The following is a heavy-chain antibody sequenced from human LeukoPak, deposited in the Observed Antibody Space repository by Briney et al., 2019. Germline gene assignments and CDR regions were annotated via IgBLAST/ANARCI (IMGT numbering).Heavy chain of an antibody. V-gene: IGHV3-48*04. J-gene: IGHJ6*02. CDR1: EFTFSNYG. CDR3: ASRSQPAYYYGMDV. Sequence: GGSLRLSCTASEFTFSNYGMNWVRQAPGKGLEWVSFISSSGSSIYYADSVKGRFTISRDNAKNSLYLQMNSLRAEDTAVYYCASRSQPAYYYGMDVWGQGTTVTVSS. CDR2: ISSSGSSI. D-gene: IGHD1-14*01.